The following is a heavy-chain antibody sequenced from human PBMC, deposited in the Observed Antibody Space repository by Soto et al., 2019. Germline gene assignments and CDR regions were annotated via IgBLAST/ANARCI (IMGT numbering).Heavy chain of an antibody. V-gene: IGHV3-66*01. CDR3: AREPRYCRGGSCSITGDAYDI. CDR1: GFIVSDTY. J-gene: IGHJ3*02. CDR2: ISNRGDT. D-gene: IGHD2-15*01. Sequence: EVQLVESGGGLVQPGGSPRLSCTASGFIVSDTYVNWVRQAPGKGLEWVSVISNRGDTHYADSVRGRFSLSRDISDNTLHLQMNNLGVEDTAVYYCAREPRYCRGGSCSITGDAYDIWGQGTMVTVSS.